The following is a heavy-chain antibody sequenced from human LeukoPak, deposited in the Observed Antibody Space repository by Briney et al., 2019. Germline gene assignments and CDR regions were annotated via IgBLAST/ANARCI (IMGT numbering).Heavy chain of an antibody. D-gene: IGHD3-3*01. V-gene: IGHV3-30*01. CDR1: GFTFSSFA. J-gene: IGHJ4*02. Sequence: PGGSLRLSWAASGFTFSSFAMLWVRQPPGKGLEWVAVISYGGDNKYYADSVKGRFTISRDNSKNTLYLQTNSLRAEDTAVYYCARDFEAHDLRPIGYWGQGTLVTVSS. CDR2: ISYGGDNK. CDR3: ARDFEAHDLRPIGY.